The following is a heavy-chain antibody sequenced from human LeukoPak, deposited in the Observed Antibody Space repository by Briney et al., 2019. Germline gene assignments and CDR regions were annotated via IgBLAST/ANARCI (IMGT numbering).Heavy chain of an antibody. CDR1: GFTFSNPW. CDR2: IKSKTDGGTT. Sequence: GGSLRLSCVASGFTFSNPWMTWVRQAPGKGLDWVGRIKSKTDGGTTDYVAPVKGRFTISRDDSKNTLYLQMNSLKIEDTAVYYCTTDLWFGDLLSNYWGQGTLVTVSS. J-gene: IGHJ4*02. V-gene: IGHV3-15*01. CDR3: TTDLWFGDLLSNY. D-gene: IGHD3-10*01.